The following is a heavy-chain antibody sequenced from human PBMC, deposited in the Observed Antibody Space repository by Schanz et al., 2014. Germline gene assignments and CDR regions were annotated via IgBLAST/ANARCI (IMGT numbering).Heavy chain of an antibody. CDR2: INPNSGGT. V-gene: IGHV1-2*06. CDR1: GYTFTDYY. D-gene: IGHD2-2*01. J-gene: IGHJ5*02. CDR3: ARGSPPYCTSTSCYLEP. Sequence: QVQLVQSGAEVKKLGASVKVSCKASGYTFTDYYMHWVRQAPGQGLEWMGRINPNSGGTNYAQKLQGRVTMTTDTSTSTAYMELRSLRSDDTAVYYCARGSPPYCTSTSCYLEPWGQGTLVTVSS.